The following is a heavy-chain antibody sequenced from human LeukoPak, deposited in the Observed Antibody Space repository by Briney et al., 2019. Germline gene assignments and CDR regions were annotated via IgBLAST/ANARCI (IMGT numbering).Heavy chain of an antibody. J-gene: IGHJ6*03. CDR1: GFTFSSYS. V-gene: IGHV3-21*04. CDR2: ISSSSSYI. CDR3: AKEEGYSSGWYPYYYYYYMDV. D-gene: IGHD6-19*01. Sequence: GGSLRLSCAASGFTFSSYSMNWVRQAPGKGLEWVSSISSSSSYIYYADSVKGRFTISRDNAKNSLYLQMNSLRAEDTAVYYCAKEEGYSSGWYPYYYYYYMDVWGKGTTVTVSS.